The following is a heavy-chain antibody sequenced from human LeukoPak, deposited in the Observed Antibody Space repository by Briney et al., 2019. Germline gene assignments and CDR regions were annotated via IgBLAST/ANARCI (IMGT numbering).Heavy chain of an antibody. V-gene: IGHV3-15*01. D-gene: IGHD1-26*01. J-gene: IGHJ4*02. Sequence: GGSLRLSCAASGFTFINAWMAWVRQAPGKGLEWVGRIKAKAHGGTIEYAAPVKGRFTISRDDSKNTLYLQMNSLKTEDTAVYYCTTDGVGVEGATYDNWGQVTLVSV. CDR3: TTDGVGVEGATYDN. CDR1: GFTFINAW. CDR2: IKAKAHGGTI.